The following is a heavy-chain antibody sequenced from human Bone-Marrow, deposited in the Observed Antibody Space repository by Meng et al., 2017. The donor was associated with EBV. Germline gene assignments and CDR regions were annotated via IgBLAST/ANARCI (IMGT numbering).Heavy chain of an antibody. D-gene: IGHD4-17*01. V-gene: IGHV1-3*01. CDR1: GYTVNSTSFA. J-gene: IGHJ4*02. CDR2: INAGKCNT. CDR3: ARGQHDYAFDY. Sequence: VQVGQVGGGVNKPGASVKVSCGASGYTVNSTSFAIHWVRQAHGQRLEWMGWINAGKCNTKYSQDFQGRVTITWDTSATTVHMELRSLRSEDTAVYYCARGQHDYAFDYWGQGTLVTVSS.